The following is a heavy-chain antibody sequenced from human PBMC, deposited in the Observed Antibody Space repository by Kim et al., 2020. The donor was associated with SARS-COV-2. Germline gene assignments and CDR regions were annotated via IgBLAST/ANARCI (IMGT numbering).Heavy chain of an antibody. CDR3: SKRAARELLQESYYFDY. CDR2: IYSGGSST. Sequence: GGSLRLSCTASGFTFSSYAMSWVRQAPGKGLEWVSVIYSGGSSTYYADSVKGRFTISRDNSKNTLYLRINSVRAEDTAVYYCSKRAARELLQESYYFDYWGQGALVTVSS. J-gene: IGHJ4*02. V-gene: IGHV3-23*03. CDR1: GFTFSSYA. D-gene: IGHD1-26*01.